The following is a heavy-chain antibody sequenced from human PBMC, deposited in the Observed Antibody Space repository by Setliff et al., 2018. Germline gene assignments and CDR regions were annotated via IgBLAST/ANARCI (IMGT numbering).Heavy chain of an antibody. D-gene: IGHD3-9*01. Sequence: ASVKVSCKASGYTFTSYGISWVRQAPGQGLEWMGWISAYNGNTNYAQKLQGRVTMTIDTSTSTAYMELRSLRSDDTAVYYCAGTDHYDMASVSAFDIWGQGTMVTVS. V-gene: IGHV1-18*01. J-gene: IGHJ3*02. CDR3: AGTDHYDMASVSAFDI. CDR1: GYTFTSYG. CDR2: ISAYNGNT.